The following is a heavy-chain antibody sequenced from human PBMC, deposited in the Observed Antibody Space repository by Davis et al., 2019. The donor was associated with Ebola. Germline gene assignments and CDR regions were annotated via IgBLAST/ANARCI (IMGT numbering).Heavy chain of an antibody. D-gene: IGHD1-26*01. CDR3: ARENASYATVYYYYGMDV. Sequence: ASVKVSCKASGYTFTSYGISWVRQAPGQGLEWMGWISAYNGNTNYAQKLQGRVTMTTDTSTSTAYMELSSLRSEDTAVYYCARENASYATVYYYYGMDVWGQGTTVTVSS. CDR2: ISAYNGNT. J-gene: IGHJ6*02. V-gene: IGHV1-18*01. CDR1: GYTFTSYG.